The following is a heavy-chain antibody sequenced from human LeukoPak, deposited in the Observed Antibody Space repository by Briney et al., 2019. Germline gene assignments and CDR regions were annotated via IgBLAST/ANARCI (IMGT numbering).Heavy chain of an antibody. Sequence: PGGSLRLSCAASGFTFSSYAMSWVRQAPGKGLEWVSAISGSGGSTYYADSVKGRFTISRDNSKNTLYLQMNSLRAGDTAVYYCAKDQVGYCSGGSCYPPERFDYWGQGTLVTVSS. D-gene: IGHD2-15*01. CDR2: ISGSGGST. J-gene: IGHJ4*02. CDR1: GFTFSSYA. CDR3: AKDQVGYCSGGSCYPPERFDY. V-gene: IGHV3-23*01.